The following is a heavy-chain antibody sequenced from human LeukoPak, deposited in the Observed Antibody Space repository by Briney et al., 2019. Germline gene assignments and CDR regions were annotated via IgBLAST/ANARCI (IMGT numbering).Heavy chain of an antibody. J-gene: IGHJ5*02. V-gene: IGHV4-38-2*02. D-gene: IGHD2-2*01. CDR1: GYSISSGYD. Sequence: SETLSLTCTVSGYSISSGYDWGWIRQPPGKGLEWIGSIYYRRTTYYNPSLKSRVTISINTSENQFSLRLSSMTAADTAVYYCARDLVPAGWFDPWGQGTLVTVSS. CDR3: ARDLVPAGWFDP. CDR2: IYYRRTT.